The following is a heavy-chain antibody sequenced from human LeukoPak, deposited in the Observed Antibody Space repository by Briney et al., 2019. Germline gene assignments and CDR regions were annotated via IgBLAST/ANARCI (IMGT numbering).Heavy chain of an antibody. D-gene: IGHD6-19*01. V-gene: IGHV1-18*01. CDR3: ARDPRVRGIAVAGTGGY. J-gene: IGHJ4*02. CDR1: GYTFTSYG. Sequence: ASVKVSCKASGYTFTSYGISWVRQAPGQGLEWMGWISAYNGNTNYAQKLQGRVTMTTDTSTSTAYMELRSLRSDDTAVYYCARDPRVRGIAVAGTGGYWGQGTLVTVSS. CDR2: ISAYNGNT.